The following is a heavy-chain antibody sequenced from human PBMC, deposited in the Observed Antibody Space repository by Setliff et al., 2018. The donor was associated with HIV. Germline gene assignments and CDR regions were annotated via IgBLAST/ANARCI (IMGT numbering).Heavy chain of an antibody. Sequence: GASVKVSCKTSGYTFSNYPIHWLRQAPGQRPEWMGWVNTGKGDTKYSQRFQDRLTITTDSSASSVHMELSSLSSDDTAIYYCARDRFTLTSSIFGFWGHGTLVTVSS. J-gene: IGHJ4*01. V-gene: IGHV1-3*04. CDR1: GYTFSNYP. D-gene: IGHD3-3*01. CDR2: VNTGKGDT. CDR3: ARDRFTLTSSIFGF.